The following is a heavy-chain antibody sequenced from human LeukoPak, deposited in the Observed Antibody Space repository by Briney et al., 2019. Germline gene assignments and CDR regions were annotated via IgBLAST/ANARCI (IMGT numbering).Heavy chain of an antibody. J-gene: IGHJ5*02. Sequence: ASVKVSCKASGYTFTSYGISWVRQAPGQGLEWMGWISAYNGNTNYAQKLQGRVTMTTDTSTSTAYMELRSLRSDDTAVYYCARDLNCSGGSCYSGWSDPWGQGTLVTVSS. V-gene: IGHV1-18*01. CDR2: ISAYNGNT. CDR1: GYTFTSYG. D-gene: IGHD2-15*01. CDR3: ARDLNCSGGSCYSGWSDP.